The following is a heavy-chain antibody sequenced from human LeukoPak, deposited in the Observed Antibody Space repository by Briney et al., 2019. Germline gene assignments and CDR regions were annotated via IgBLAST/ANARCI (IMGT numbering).Heavy chain of an antibody. Sequence: GGSLRLSCAASGFTFDDYAMHWVRQAPGKGLEWVSLISWDGGSTYYADSVKGRFTISRDNAKNSLYLQMNSLRAEDTAVYYCARDTSDGYNPDYYYYGMDVWGQGTTVTVSS. CDR3: ARDTSDGYNPDYYYYGMDV. CDR1: GFTFDDYA. J-gene: IGHJ6*02. V-gene: IGHV3-43D*03. CDR2: ISWDGGST. D-gene: IGHD5-24*01.